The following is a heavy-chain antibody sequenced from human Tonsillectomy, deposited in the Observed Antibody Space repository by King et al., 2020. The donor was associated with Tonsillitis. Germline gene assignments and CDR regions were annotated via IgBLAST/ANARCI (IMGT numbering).Heavy chain of an antibody. J-gene: IGHJ4*02. CDR1: GGIFSSSA. D-gene: IGHD3-10*01. V-gene: IGHV1-69*01. Sequence: VQLVESGAEVKKPGSSVKVSCRASGGIFSSSAISWVRQAPGQGLEWMGGITPILRTANLAQKFQGRVTISADESTSTAYMELSSLKSQDTAGYYCARGYGSGTYVYWGQGTLVTVSS. CDR3: ARGYGSGTYVY. CDR2: ITPILRTA.